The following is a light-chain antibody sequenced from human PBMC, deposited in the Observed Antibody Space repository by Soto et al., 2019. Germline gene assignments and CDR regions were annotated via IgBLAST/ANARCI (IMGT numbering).Light chain of an antibody. Sequence: EIVLTQSPATLSLSPGERATLSCRASQSVRRSLAWYQQKPGQAPRLLIYDASSRATGIPARFSGSGSGTDFTLTISSLEPEDFAIYYCQQRSNWPPYTFXQGTKVDIK. CDR1: QSVRRS. J-gene: IGKJ2*01. CDR3: QQRSNWPPYT. V-gene: IGKV3-11*01. CDR2: DAS.